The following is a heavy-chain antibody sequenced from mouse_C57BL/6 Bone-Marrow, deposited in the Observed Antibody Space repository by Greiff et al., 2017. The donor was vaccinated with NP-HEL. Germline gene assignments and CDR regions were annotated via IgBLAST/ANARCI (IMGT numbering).Heavy chain of an antibody. D-gene: IGHD4-1*01. CDR2: INPNSGST. Sequence: QVQLQQPGAELVKPGASVKLSCKASGYTFTSYWMHWVKQRPGQGLEWIGMINPNSGSTNYNEKFKRQATLTVDKSSSTAYMQLSILTSEDSAVYYCLLGPVYFDYWGQGTTLTVTS. V-gene: IGHV1-64*01. CDR3: LLGPVYFDY. CDR1: GYTFTSYW. J-gene: IGHJ2*01.